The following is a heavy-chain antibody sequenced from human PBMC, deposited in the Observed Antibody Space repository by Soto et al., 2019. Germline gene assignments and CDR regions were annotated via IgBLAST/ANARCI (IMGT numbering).Heavy chain of an antibody. J-gene: IGHJ6*03. CDR1: GDTFNDYY. Sequence: QVQLVQSGAEVKRPGASVTVSCRSSGDTFNDYYIHWVRQAPGQGFEWMGWINPNGGVTKYAQKFQGLVSMTRDTSIRTVYMQLSRLRSDDTAVSYCARESGCATATLDYYYCYMDVWGTGTPVNVSS. CDR2: INPNGGVT. D-gene: IGHD6-19*01. V-gene: IGHV1-2*04. CDR3: ARESGCATATLDYYYCYMDV.